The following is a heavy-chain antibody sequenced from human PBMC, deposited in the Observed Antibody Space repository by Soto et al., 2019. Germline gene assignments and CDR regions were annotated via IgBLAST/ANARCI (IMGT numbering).Heavy chain of an antibody. J-gene: IGHJ4*02. CDR1: GVSVSSGSYY. CDR2: IYYSGST. Sequence: ETLSLTCTVSGVSVSSGSYYWSWIRQPPGKGLEWIGYIYYSGSTNYNPSLKSRVTISVDTSKNQFSLKLSSVTAADTAVYYCARVSPDILTGYYTPFDYWGQGTLVTVSS. CDR3: ARVSPDILTGYYTPFDY. V-gene: IGHV4-61*01. D-gene: IGHD3-9*01.